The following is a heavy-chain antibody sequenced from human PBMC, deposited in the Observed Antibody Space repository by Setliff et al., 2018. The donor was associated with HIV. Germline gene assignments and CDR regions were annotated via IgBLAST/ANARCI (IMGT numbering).Heavy chain of an antibody. Sequence: ASVKVSCKTSGYTFTGYYMHWVRQAPGQGLEWMGWISANSGGTNYAQKFQGRVTMTRDTSTDTMYMELSRLRSEDTAVYFCARDCGGLFDYWGQGTLVTVSS. D-gene: IGHD2-21*01. V-gene: IGHV1-2*02. CDR1: GYTFTGYY. CDR2: ISANSGGT. J-gene: IGHJ4*02. CDR3: ARDCGGLFDY.